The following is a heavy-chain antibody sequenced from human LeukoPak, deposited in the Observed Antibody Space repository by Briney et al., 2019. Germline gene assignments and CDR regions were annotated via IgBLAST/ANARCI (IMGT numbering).Heavy chain of an antibody. J-gene: IGHJ4*02. D-gene: IGHD3-22*01. V-gene: IGHV1-69*13. Sequence: SVKVSCKASGGTFSSYAISWVRQAPGQGLEWMGGIIPIFGTANYAQKFQGRVTITADESTSTAYMELSSLRSEDTAVYYCARDRNYYDSSGYLPFDYWGQGTLVTVSS. CDR1: GGTFSSYA. CDR2: IIPIFGTA. CDR3: ARDRNYYDSSGYLPFDY.